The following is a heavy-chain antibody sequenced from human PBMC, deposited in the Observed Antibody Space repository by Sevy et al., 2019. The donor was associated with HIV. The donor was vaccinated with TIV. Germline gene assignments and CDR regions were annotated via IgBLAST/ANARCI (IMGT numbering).Heavy chain of an antibody. V-gene: IGHV3-23*01. D-gene: IGHD5-18*01. J-gene: IGHJ4*02. CDR1: GFTFSNYA. CDR3: VKEVSEYSYSDY. CDR2: ISGSAHRT. Sequence: GGCLRLSCAASGFTFSNYAMIWVRQTPGKGLEWVSAISGSAHRTYYTDSVKGRFTISRDNSKNMLFLQMNSLRAEDTAVYYCVKEVSEYSYSDYWGQGTLVTVSS.